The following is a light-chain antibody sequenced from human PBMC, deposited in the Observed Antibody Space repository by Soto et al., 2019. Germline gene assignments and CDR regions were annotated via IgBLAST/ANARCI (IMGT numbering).Light chain of an antibody. CDR3: SSYTISRTYV. CDR1: NSDVGSYNY. V-gene: IGLV2-14*03. Sequence: QSVLTQPASVSGSTGQLITISCTGTNSDVGSYNYVSWNQQHPGKAPKLMIYTVYDPPSGISNRFSCSKSGNTAALTISALQGEDEADYYCSSYTISRTYVFGTGTNVTV. J-gene: IGLJ1*01. CDR2: TVY.